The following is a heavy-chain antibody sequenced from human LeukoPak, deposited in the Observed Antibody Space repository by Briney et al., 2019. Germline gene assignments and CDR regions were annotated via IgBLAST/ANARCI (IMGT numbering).Heavy chain of an antibody. Sequence: PGGSLRLSCAASGFTFSSYAMSWVRQAPGKGLEWVSTISGSGGSTYYADSVKGRFTISRDNPKNTLCLQMNSLRAEDTAVYYCVKDCSSSSCTNWGYWGQGALVTVSS. CDR1: GFTFSSYA. J-gene: IGHJ4*02. CDR2: ISGSGGST. D-gene: IGHD2-2*01. V-gene: IGHV3-23*01. CDR3: VKDCSSSSCTNWGY.